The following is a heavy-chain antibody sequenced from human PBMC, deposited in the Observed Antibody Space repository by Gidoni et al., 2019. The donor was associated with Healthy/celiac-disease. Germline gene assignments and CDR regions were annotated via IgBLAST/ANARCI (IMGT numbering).Heavy chain of an antibody. D-gene: IGHD4-17*01. CDR1: GFTFSSYA. CDR3: AKDRGTGYGGNPDHDAFDI. Sequence: EVQLVESGGGLVQPGGSLRLSCAASGFTFSSYAMSWVRQAPGKGLEWVSAISGSGGSTYYADSVKGRFTISRDNSKNTLYLQMNSLRAEDTAVYYCAKDRGTGYGGNPDHDAFDIWGQGTMVTVSS. V-gene: IGHV3-23*04. J-gene: IGHJ3*02. CDR2: ISGSGGST.